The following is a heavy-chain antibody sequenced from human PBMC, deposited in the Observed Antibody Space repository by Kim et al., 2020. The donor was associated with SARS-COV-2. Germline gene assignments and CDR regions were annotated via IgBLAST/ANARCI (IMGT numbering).Heavy chain of an antibody. Sequence: GGSLRLSCAASGFTFSKYGMHWVRQAPGKGLEWVAVVRFDGTIQSYADSVKGRFIISKDNSKNTVYLQMNTLRAEDTAVYYCARDQWIAGYCTSISCSVFDYWGQGTLVSVAS. CDR1: GFTFSKYG. V-gene: IGHV3-33*08. CDR2: VRFDGTIQ. CDR3: ARDQWIAGYCTSISCSVFDY. J-gene: IGHJ4*02. D-gene: IGHD2-2*01.